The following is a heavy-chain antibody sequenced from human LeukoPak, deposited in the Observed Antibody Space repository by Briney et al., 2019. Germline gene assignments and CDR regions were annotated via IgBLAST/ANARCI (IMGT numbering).Heavy chain of an antibody. Sequence: SETLSLTCTVSGGSISSYYWGWIRQPAGKGLEWIGRIYTSGSTNYNPSLKSRVTMSVDTSKNQFSLKLSSVTAADTAVYYCARDRTYSSGWYHNWFDPWGQGTLVTVSS. CDR3: ARDRTYSSGWYHNWFDP. V-gene: IGHV4-4*07. CDR1: GGSISSYY. J-gene: IGHJ5*02. CDR2: IYTSGST. D-gene: IGHD6-19*01.